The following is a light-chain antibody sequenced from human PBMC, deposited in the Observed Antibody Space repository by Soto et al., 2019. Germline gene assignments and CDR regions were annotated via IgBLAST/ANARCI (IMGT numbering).Light chain of an antibody. CDR3: QQYGSPWWT. CDR1: QSVSSSY. V-gene: IGKV3-20*01. Sequence: DIVLTQSPGTLSLSPGERATLSCRASQSVSSSYLAWYQQKPGQAPRLLIYGASSRATGIPDRFSGSGSGTDFTLTISRLEPEDFAVSYCQQYGSPWWTFGQGTKVEIK. J-gene: IGKJ1*01. CDR2: GAS.